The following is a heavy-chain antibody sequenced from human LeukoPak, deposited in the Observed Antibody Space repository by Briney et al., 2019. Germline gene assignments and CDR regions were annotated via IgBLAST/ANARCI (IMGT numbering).Heavy chain of an antibody. V-gene: IGHV1-18*01. CDR2: ISAYNGNT. CDR1: GYTFTSYG. Sequence: ASVKVSCKASGYTFTSYGISWVRQAPGQGLEWMGWISAYNGNTNYAQKLQGRVTMTTDTSTSTAYMELSSLRSEDTAVYYCASLGYCSGGSCGRNWFDPWGQGTLVTVSS. J-gene: IGHJ5*02. D-gene: IGHD2-15*01. CDR3: ASLGYCSGGSCGRNWFDP.